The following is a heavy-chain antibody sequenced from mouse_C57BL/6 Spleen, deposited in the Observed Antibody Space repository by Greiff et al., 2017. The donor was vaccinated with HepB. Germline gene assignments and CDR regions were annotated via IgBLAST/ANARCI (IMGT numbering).Heavy chain of an antibody. D-gene: IGHD1-1*01. J-gene: IGHJ2*01. CDR2: IHPNSGST. CDR3: AREFTTVVPLDY. CDR1: GYTFTSYW. V-gene: IGHV1-64*01. Sequence: QVQLQQPGAELVKPGASVKLSCKASGYTFTSYWMHWVKQRPGQGLEWIGMIHPNSGSTNYNEKFKSKATLTVDKSSSTAYMQLSSLTSEDSAVYYCAREFTTVVPLDYWGQGTTLTVSS.